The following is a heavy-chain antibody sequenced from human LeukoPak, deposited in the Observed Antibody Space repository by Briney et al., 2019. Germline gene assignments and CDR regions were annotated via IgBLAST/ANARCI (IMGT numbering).Heavy chain of an antibody. V-gene: IGHV1-69*01. J-gene: IGHJ3*02. D-gene: IGHD2-2*01. Sequence: ASEKVSCKASGGTFSSYAISWVRQAPGQGLEWMGGIIPIFGTANYAQKFQGRVTITADESTSTAYMELSSLRSEDTAVYYCARVSGHCSSTSCHLSWSAFDIWGQGTMVTVSS. CDR2: IIPIFGTA. CDR3: ARVSGHCSSTSCHLSWSAFDI. CDR1: GGTFSSYA.